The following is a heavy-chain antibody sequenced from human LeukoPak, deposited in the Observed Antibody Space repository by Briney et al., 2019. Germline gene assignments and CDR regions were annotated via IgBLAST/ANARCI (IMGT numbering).Heavy chain of an antibody. J-gene: IGHJ5*02. CDR3: ARDRDSSGYYDWFDP. CDR1: GFTFSSYW. D-gene: IGHD3-22*01. V-gene: IGHV3-74*01. CDR2: INSDGSST. Sequence: GGSLRLSCAASGFTFSSYWMHWVRQAPGKGLVWVSRINSDGSSTSYADSVKGRFTISRDNAKNTLYPQMNSLRAEDTAVYYCARDRDSSGYYDWFDPWGQGTLVTVSS.